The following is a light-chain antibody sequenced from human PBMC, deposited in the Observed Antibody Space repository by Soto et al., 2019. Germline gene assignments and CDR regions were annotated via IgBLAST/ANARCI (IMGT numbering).Light chain of an antibody. J-gene: IGKJ2*01. CDR3: QQYNTWPHT. Sequence: DIVMTQSPVTLSVSPGERATLSCRASQSVSSNLAWYQQKPGQSPRLLLYGSSTRATGIPARFRGSGSGTEFTLTISSLQSEDFAVCYCQQYNTWPHTFGQGTKLKIK. CDR2: GSS. CDR1: QSVSSN. V-gene: IGKV3-15*01.